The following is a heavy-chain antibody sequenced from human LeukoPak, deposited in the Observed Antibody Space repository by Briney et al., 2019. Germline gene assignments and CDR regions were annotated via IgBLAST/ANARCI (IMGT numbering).Heavy chain of an antibody. CDR2: ISYDGSNK. CDR1: GFTSSSYV. CDR3: AKDSNSGWYSFHY. D-gene: IGHD6-19*01. V-gene: IGHV3-30*18. J-gene: IGHJ1*01. Sequence: GGSLRFCCAASGFTSSSYVMHWVRQAPGKGLEWVAVISYDGSNKYYADSVKGRFTISRDNSKNTLYLQMNSLRPEDTAVYYCAKDSNSGWYSFHYWGQGTLVSVSS.